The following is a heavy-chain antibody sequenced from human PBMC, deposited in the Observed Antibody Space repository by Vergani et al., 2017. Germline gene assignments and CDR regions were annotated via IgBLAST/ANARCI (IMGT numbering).Heavy chain of an antibody. D-gene: IGHD2-15*01. CDR1: GFTFSSYA. CDR3: AKIRLPRYCSGGICYSPHPNYYYYYYMDV. CDR2: ISGSGGST. V-gene: IGHV3-23*01. Sequence: EVQLLESGGGLVQPGGSLRLSCAASGFTFSSYAMSWVRQAPGKGLEWVSAISGSGGSTYYADSVKGRFTISRDNSKNTLYLQMNSLRAEDTAVYYCAKIRLPRYCSGGICYSPHPNYYYYYYMDVWGKGTTVTVSS. J-gene: IGHJ6*03.